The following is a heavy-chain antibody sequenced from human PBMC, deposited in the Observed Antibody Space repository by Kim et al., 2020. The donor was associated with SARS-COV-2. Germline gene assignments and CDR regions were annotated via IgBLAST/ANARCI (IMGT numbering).Heavy chain of an antibody. CDR3: AREQEDYDTLTGDYYKWLDP. J-gene: IGHJ5*02. V-gene: IGHV3-74*01. D-gene: IGHD3-9*01. Sequence: GRFSIARDNAKNTLYLQMNSLRAEDTGVYYCAREQEDYDTLTGDYYKWLDPWGQGTLVTVSS.